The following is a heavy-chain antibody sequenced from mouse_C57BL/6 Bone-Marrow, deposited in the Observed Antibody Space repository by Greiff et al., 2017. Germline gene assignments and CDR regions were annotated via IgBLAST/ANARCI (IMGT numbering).Heavy chain of an antibody. CDR3: VSLYDYGFAY. CDR1: GFSFNTYA. V-gene: IGHV10-1*01. Sequence: EVQRVESGGGLVQPKGSLKLSCAASGFSFNTYAMNWVRQAPGKGLEWVARIRSKSNNYATYYADSVKDRFTISRDDSESMLYLQMNNLKTEDTAMYYCVSLYDYGFAYWGQGTLVTVSA. CDR2: IRSKSNNYAT. D-gene: IGHD2-4*01. J-gene: IGHJ3*01.